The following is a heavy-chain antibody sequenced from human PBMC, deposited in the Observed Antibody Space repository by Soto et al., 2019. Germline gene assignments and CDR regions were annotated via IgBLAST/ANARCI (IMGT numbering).Heavy chain of an antibody. Sequence: LGESLKISCKGSGYSFTSYWIGWVRQMPGKGLEWMGIIYPGDSDTRYRPSFQGQVTISADKSISTAYLQWSSLKASDTAMYYCARHYCSSTSCYPVYYYYYGMDVWGQGTTVTVSS. CDR3: ARHYCSSTSCYPVYYYYYGMDV. D-gene: IGHD2-2*01. J-gene: IGHJ6*02. CDR1: GYSFTSYW. V-gene: IGHV5-51*01. CDR2: IYPGDSDT.